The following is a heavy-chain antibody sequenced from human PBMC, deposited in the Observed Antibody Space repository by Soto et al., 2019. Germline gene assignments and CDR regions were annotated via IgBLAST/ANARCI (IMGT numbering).Heavy chain of an antibody. V-gene: IGHV1-69*06. D-gene: IGHD2-21*02. J-gene: IGHJ4*02. CDR2: IIPIFGTA. Sequence: GASVKVSCKASGGTFSSYAISWVRQAPGQGLEWMGGIIPIFGTANYAQKFQGRVTITADKYTSTAYMELSSLRSEDTAVYYCAFVVVTAISRMTANNWGQGTRVTVSS. CDR3: AFVVVTAISRMTANN. CDR1: GGTFSSYA.